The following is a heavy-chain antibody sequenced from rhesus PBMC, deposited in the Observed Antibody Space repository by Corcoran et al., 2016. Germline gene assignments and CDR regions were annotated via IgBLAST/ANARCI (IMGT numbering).Heavy chain of an antibody. V-gene: IGHV4S10*01. CDR2: IYGSGSST. D-gene: IGHD4-4*01. CDR3: ASGGYGSYLTTDYFDY. J-gene: IGHJ4*01. Sequence: QVQLQESGPGVVKPSETLSLTCAVSGGSIRDSYRWSWIRHPPGKGLEWIGYIYGSGSSTNYNPSLKGRVTPSVDTAKNQLALKLSAVTAADTAVYYCASGGYGSYLTTDYFDYWGQGVLVTVSS. CDR1: GGSIRDSYR.